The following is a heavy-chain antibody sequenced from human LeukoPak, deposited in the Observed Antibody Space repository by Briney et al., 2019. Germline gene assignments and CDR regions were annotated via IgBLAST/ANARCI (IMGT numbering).Heavy chain of an antibody. Sequence: GGSLRLSCAASGFTFSSYGTHWVRQAPGKGLEWVAFIRYDGSNNYYADSVKGRFTISRDNSKNTLYLQMNSLRAEDTAVYYCARDSRYSGYDLAFDIWGQGTMVTVSS. V-gene: IGHV3-30*02. CDR2: IRYDGSNN. J-gene: IGHJ3*02. CDR3: ARDSRYSGYDLAFDI. CDR1: GFTFSSYG. D-gene: IGHD5-12*01.